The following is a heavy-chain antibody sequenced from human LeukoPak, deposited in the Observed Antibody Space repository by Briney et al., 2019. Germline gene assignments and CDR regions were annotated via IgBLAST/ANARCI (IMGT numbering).Heavy chain of an antibody. Sequence: GESLKISCKGSGYSFTSYWIGWVRQMPGKRLEWMGIIYPGDSDTRYSPTFQGQVTISADKSTSTAYLQWSSLTASDTAMYYCASLYSSSSPWFDPWGQGTLVTVSS. V-gene: IGHV5-51*01. D-gene: IGHD6-6*01. J-gene: IGHJ5*02. CDR1: GYSFTSYW. CDR2: IYPGDSDT. CDR3: ASLYSSSSPWFDP.